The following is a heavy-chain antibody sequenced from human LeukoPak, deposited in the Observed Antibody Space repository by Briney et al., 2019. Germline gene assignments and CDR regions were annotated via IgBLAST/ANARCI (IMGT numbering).Heavy chain of an antibody. V-gene: IGHV4-31*03. J-gene: IGHJ4*02. CDR1: GGSISSGGYY. CDR3: ARGGAYSYGNFDY. CDR2: IYYSGST. D-gene: IGHD5-18*01. Sequence: PSQTLSLTCTVSGGSISSGGYYWSWIRQHPWKGLEWIGYIYYSGSTYYNPSLKSRVTISVDTSKNQFTLKLSSVTAADTAVYYCARGGAYSYGNFDYWGQGTLVTVSS.